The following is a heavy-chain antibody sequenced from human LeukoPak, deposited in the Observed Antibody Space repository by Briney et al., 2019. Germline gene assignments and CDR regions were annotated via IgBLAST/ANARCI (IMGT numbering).Heavy chain of an antibody. CDR1: GGSFSGYY. D-gene: IGHD6-19*01. V-gene: IGHV4-34*01. CDR3: ARSPGGLAVYFDY. Sequence: TASETLSLTCAVYGGSFSGYYWGWIRQPPGKGLEWIGEINHSGSTNYNPSLKSRVTISVDTSKNQFSLKLSSVTAADTAVYYCARSPGGLAVYFDYWGQGTLVTVSS. J-gene: IGHJ4*02. CDR2: INHSGST.